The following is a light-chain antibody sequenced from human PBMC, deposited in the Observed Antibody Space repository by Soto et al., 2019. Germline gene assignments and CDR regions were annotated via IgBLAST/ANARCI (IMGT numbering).Light chain of an antibody. V-gene: IGLV1-51*01. CDR1: GSNVGYNS. J-gene: IGLJ1*01. CDR2: DDY. CDR3: GAWDDRLTAYA. Sequence: QSALTQPPSLSAAPGQEVTISCSGSGSNVGYNSVSWYQQLPGTAPKLVIYDDYKRPSGIPARFSGSKSGTSASLGITGLQTGDEADYYCGAWDDRLTAYAFGSGTKVTVL.